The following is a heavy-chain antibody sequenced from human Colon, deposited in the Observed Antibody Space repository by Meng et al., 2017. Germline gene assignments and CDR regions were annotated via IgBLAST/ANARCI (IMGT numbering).Heavy chain of an antibody. J-gene: IGHJ4*02. Sequence: QVQLQESGPGLVKPSQTASLTCTVSGGFLNSDDFYWSWIRQSPGGGLEWIGLLSYGGSTFCNPSLRSRVAISADTSKSQFSLYLRSVTAADTAVYYCAREWRHYYGAGSFDHWGQGALVTVSS. V-gene: IGHV4-30-4*01. CDR1: GGFLNSDDFY. D-gene: IGHD3-10*01. CDR3: AREWRHYYGAGSFDH. CDR2: LSYGGST.